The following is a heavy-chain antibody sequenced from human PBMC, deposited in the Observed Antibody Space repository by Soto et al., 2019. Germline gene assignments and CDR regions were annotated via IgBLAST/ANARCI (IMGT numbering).Heavy chain of an antibody. D-gene: IGHD2-2*01. J-gene: IGHJ5*01. CDR1: GSSISSDTYY. V-gene: IGHV4-39*05. Sequence: SSKTPSLTCIVSGSSISSDTYYWGRIRQPPGKGLEWIGSLFYSGSTSYNPSLKIRVTISVDTFKNQFSLKLTSVTAADTAVYYCAAQYHHKWCASWGQGTLVTVSS. CDR3: AAQYHHKWCAS. CDR2: LFYSGST.